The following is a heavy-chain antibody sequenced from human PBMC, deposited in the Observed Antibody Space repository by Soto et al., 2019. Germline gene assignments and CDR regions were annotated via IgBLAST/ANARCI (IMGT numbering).Heavy chain of an antibody. CDR3: ARLQADIVVVPAAPYYYYYGMDV. CDR1: GFTFSSYA. D-gene: IGHD2-2*01. CDR2: ISYDGSNK. V-gene: IGHV3-30-3*01. J-gene: IGHJ6*02. Sequence: QVQLVESGGGVVQPGRSLRLSCAASGFTFSSYAMHWVRQAPGKGLEWVAVISYDGSNKYYADSVKGRFTISRNNSKNTLYLQMNSLRAEDTAVYYCARLQADIVVVPAAPYYYYYGMDVWGQGTTVTVSS.